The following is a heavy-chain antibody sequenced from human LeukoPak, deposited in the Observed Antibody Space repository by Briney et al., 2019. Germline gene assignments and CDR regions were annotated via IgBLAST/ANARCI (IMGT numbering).Heavy chain of an antibody. J-gene: IGHJ6*02. V-gene: IGHV3-48*02. CDR1: GFTFSSYS. Sequence: PGGSLRLSCAASGFTFSSYSMNWVSQAPGKGLEWVSYISSSSSTIYYADSVKGRFTISRDNAKNPLYLQMNSLRDEDTAVYYCARAIAVAGTSYYYGVDVWGQGTTVTVSS. D-gene: IGHD6-19*01. CDR2: ISSSSSTI. CDR3: ARAIAVAGTSYYYGVDV.